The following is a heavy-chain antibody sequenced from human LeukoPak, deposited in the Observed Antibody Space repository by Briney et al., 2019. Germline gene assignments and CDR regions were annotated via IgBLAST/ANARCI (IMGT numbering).Heavy chain of an antibody. Sequence: GQSLRLSCVASGFTFSNGVHWVRQAPGKGLEWVAVITYDGSGTYYADSVKGRFTISKDNSDNTLYLQMNSLRTEDTALYFCARGSRSYDSSGYPTFRYWGQGTLVAVSS. J-gene: IGHJ1*01. V-gene: IGHV3-30*05. CDR3: ARGSRSYDSSGYPTFRY. D-gene: IGHD3-22*01. CDR1: GFTFSNG. CDR2: ITYDGSGT.